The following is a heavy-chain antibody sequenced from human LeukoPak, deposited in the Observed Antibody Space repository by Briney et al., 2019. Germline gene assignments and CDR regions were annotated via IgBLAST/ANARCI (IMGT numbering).Heavy chain of an antibody. CDR3: ARDRGDGPLDY. CDR1: GFAFSSYS. V-gene: IGHV3-21*01. J-gene: IGHJ4*02. Sequence: PGGSLRLSCAASGFAFSSYSMNWVRQAPGKGLEWVSSITSSSGYIYYAGSVKGRFTISRDNAKNSLSPQVNSLRAEDTAVYYCARDRGDGPLDYWGQGTLVTVSS. D-gene: IGHD5-24*01. CDR2: ITSSSGYI.